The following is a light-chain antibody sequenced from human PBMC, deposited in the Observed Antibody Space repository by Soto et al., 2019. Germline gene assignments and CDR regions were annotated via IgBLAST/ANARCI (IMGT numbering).Light chain of an antibody. CDR2: DAS. CDR1: QSVSSK. V-gene: IGKV3-20*01. J-gene: IGKJ1*01. CDR3: HQYDSIVQT. Sequence: EIVLTQSPATLSLSPGERATLSCRASQSVSSKLAWYQQKPGQPPRLLIYDASTRATATPERFSGSGSGTDFTLTISRLEPEDFAVYYCHQYDSIVQTFGQGTKVDIK.